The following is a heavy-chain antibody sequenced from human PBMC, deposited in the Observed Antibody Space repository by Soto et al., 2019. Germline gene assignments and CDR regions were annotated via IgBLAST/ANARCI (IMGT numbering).Heavy chain of an antibody. CDR1: GFTFSSYW. D-gene: IGHD3-3*01. CDR2: INSDGSST. V-gene: IGHV3-74*01. J-gene: IGHJ5*02. Sequence: EVQLVESGGGLVQPGGSLRLSCAASGFTFSSYWMHWVRQAPGKGLVWVSRINSDGSSTSYADSVKGRFTISRDNAKNTLYLQMNSLRGEDTAVYYCARDRGGITIFGVVIDNWFDPWGQGTLVTVSS. CDR3: ARDRGGITIFGVVIDNWFDP.